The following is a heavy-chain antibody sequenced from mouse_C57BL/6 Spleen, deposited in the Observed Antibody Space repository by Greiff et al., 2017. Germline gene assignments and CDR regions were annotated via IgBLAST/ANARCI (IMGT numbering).Heavy chain of an antibody. V-gene: IGHV5-17*01. J-gene: IGHJ4*01. Sequence: EVMLVESGGGLVKPGGSLKLSCAASGFTFSDYGMHWVRQAPEKGLEWVAYISSGSSTIYYADTVKGRFTISRDNAKNTLFLRMTSLRSEDTAMYYCARTAQATVYAMDYWGQGTSVTVSS. D-gene: IGHD3-2*02. CDR3: ARTAQATVYAMDY. CDR1: GFTFSDYG. CDR2: ISSGSSTI.